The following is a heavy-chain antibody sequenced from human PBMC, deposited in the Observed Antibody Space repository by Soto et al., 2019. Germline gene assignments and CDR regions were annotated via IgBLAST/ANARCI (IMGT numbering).Heavy chain of an antibody. Sequence: SETLSLTCTVSGGSISSYYWSGIRQPPGKGLEWIGYIYYSGSTNYNPSLKSRVTISVDTSKNQFSLRLSSVTAADTAVYYCARHILTTDAFDIWGQGTMVTVSS. CDR3: ARHILTTDAFDI. CDR1: GGSISSYY. D-gene: IGHD3-9*01. V-gene: IGHV4-59*01. J-gene: IGHJ3*02. CDR2: IYYSGST.